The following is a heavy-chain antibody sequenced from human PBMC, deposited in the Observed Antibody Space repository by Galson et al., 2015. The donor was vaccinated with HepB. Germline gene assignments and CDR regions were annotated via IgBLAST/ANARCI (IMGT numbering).Heavy chain of an antibody. D-gene: IGHD2/OR15-2a*01. V-gene: IGHV3-23*01. CDR3: VRGTTAPDY. Sequence: SLRLSCAACGFTFTSYGMSWVRQAPGKGLECVSAISRAGDTSDYAESAKGRFTVSRDSSKSTLYLQMNGLRAEDTARYYCVRGTTAPDYWAQGTLVTVSS. J-gene: IGHJ4*02. CDR2: ISRAGDTS. CDR1: GFTFTSYG.